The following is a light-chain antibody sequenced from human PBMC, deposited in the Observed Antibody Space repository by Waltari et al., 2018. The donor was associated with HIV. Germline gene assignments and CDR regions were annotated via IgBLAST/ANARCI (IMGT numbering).Light chain of an antibody. CDR2: DDS. CDR1: ALPKKY. V-gene: IGLV3-21*02. J-gene: IGLJ2*01. CDR3: QVWDSSSDHVV. Sequence: SYELTQPPSVSVSPGQTARITCSGDALPKKYAYWYQQKPGQAPVLVVYDDSDRPSGIPERFSGSNSGNTATLTISRVEAGDEADYYCQVWDSSSDHVVFGGGTKLPVL.